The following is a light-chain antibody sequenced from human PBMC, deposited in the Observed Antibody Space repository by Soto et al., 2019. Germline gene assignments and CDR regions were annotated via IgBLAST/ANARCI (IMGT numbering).Light chain of an antibody. CDR3: CSYAGSYTLV. CDR1: SSDVGAYNY. Sequence: QSALTQPRSVSGSPGQSVTISCTGTSSDVGAYNYVSWYQQHPGKVPKLMIYDVSRRPSGVTDRFSGSKSGNTASLTISGLQADDEADYSCCSYAGSYTLVFGGGTKLTVL. V-gene: IGLV2-11*01. CDR2: DVS. J-gene: IGLJ3*02.